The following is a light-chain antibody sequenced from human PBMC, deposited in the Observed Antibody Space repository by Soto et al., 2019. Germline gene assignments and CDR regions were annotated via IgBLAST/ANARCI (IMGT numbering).Light chain of an antibody. CDR2: DAS. CDR1: QSVRSNY. CDR3: QQYGSSPLT. J-gene: IGKJ4*01. V-gene: IGKV3-20*01. Sequence: EIVLTQSPVTLSLSPVERATLSCRASQSVRSNYLAWYQQKPGQAPRFLIYDASSRATGIPDRFSGSGSGTDFTLTISRLEPEDFALYYCQQYGSSPLTLGGGTKVEIK.